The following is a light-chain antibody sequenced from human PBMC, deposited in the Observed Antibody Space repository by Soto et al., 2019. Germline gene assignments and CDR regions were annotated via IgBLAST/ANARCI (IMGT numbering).Light chain of an antibody. J-gene: IGLJ2*01. Sequence: QSALTQPRSVSGSPGQSVTISCTGTNSDVGGYNYVSWYQQHPDKAPKVMIYDVSKRPSGVPDRFSGSKSGNTASLTISGLQAEDEADYYCCSYAGSNTLEFGGGTKLTVL. CDR3: CSYAGSNTLE. CDR2: DVS. CDR1: NSDVGGYNY. V-gene: IGLV2-11*01.